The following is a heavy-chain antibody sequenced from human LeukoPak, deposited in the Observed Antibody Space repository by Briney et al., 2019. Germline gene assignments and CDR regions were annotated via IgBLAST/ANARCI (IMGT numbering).Heavy chain of an antibody. J-gene: IGHJ4*02. V-gene: IGHV3-23*01. CDR2: LSGSGAGT. Sequence: GGSLRLSCAASGFTFSDYALGWVRQAPGRGLEWVATLSGSGAGTYYSDSVQGRFTISRDNSKRTLFLQMNSLRAEDTAVYYCAKGGLLWFGELPYFGYWGQGTLVTVSS. D-gene: IGHD3-10*01. CDR1: GFTFSDYA. CDR3: AKGGLLWFGELPYFGY.